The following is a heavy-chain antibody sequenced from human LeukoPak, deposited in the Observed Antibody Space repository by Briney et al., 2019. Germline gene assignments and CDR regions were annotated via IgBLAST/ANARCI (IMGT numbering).Heavy chain of an antibody. V-gene: IGHV3-48*02. Sequence: GGSLRLSCVASGFTVSSNYMSWVRQAPGKGLEWVSYISSSSSTIYYADSVKGRFTISRDNAKNSLYLQMNSLRDEDTAVYYCARWLQFSLDYWGQGTLVTVSS. CDR2: ISSSSSTI. J-gene: IGHJ4*02. CDR3: ARWLQFSLDY. CDR1: GFTVSSNY. D-gene: IGHD5-24*01.